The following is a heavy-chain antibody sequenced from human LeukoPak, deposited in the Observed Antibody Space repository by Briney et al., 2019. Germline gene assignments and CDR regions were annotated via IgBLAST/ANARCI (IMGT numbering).Heavy chain of an antibody. V-gene: IGHV4-34*01. J-gene: IGHJ3*02. CDR1: GGSFSGYY. D-gene: IGHD1-14*01. CDR2: INHSGST. Sequence: SETLSLTCAVYGGSFSGYYWSWIRQPPGKGLEWIGEINHSGSTNYNPSLKSRVTISVDTSKNQFSLKLSSVTAADTAAYYCARTGPVRIAFDIWGQGTMVTVSS. CDR3: ARTGPVRIAFDI.